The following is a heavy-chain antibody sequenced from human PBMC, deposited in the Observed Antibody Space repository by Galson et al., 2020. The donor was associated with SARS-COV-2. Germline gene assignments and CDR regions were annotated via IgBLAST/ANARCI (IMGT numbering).Heavy chain of an antibody. CDR3: ATPSSSIAARWSFDY. Sequence: SQTLSLTCAVYGGSFSGYYWSWIRQPPGKGLEWIGEINHSGSTNYNPSLKSRVTISVDTSKNQFSLKRSSVTAADTAVYYCATPSSSIAARWSFDYGGQVTLVTVSS. CDR1: GGSFSGYY. CDR2: INHSGST. D-gene: IGHD6-6*01. V-gene: IGHV4-34*01. J-gene: IGHJ4*02.